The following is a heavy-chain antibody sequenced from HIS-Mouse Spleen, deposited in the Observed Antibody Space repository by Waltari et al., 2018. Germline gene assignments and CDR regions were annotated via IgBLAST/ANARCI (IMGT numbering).Heavy chain of an antibody. D-gene: IGHD6-13*01. CDR1: GGSFSGYY. V-gene: IGHV4-34*01. CDR3: ARVNSSFDY. CDR2: INHRGST. Sequence: QVQLQQWGAGLLKPSETLSLTCAVYGGSFSGYYWSWSRQLPGTGLEWIGEINHRGSTNCNPSLKRRVTISVDTSKNQFSLKLSSVTAADTAVYYCARVNSSFDYWGQGTLVTVSS. J-gene: IGHJ4*02.